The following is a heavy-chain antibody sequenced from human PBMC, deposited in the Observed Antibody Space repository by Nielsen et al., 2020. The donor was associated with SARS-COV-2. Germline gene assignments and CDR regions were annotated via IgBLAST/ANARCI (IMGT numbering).Heavy chain of an antibody. D-gene: IGHD3-3*01. CDR3: VKDFVRYDFWSGYYREGHDY. CDR2: ISSNGGST. Sequence: GGSLRLSCAASGFTFSSYAMHWVRQAPGKGLEYVSAISSNGGSTYYADSVKGRFTISRDNSKNTLYLQMSSLRAEDTAVYYCVKDFVRYDFWSGYYREGHDYWGQGTLVTVSS. CDR1: GFTFSSYA. V-gene: IGHV3-64D*09. J-gene: IGHJ4*02.